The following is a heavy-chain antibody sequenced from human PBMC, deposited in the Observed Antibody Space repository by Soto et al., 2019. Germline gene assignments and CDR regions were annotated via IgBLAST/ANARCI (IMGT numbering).Heavy chain of an antibody. CDR2: IYYSGST. Sequence: SETLSLTCTVSGGSIISYYCSFIRHPPVKGLEWIVYIYYSGSTNYNPSLKSRVTISVDTSKNQFSLKLSSVTAADTAVYYCAGYDSSGTPYWYFDLWGRGTLVTVSS. V-gene: IGHV4-59*01. CDR3: AGYDSSGTPYWYFDL. J-gene: IGHJ2*01. D-gene: IGHD3-22*01. CDR1: GGSIISYY.